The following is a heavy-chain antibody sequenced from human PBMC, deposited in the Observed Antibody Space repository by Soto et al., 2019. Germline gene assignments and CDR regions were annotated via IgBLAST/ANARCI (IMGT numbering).Heavy chain of an antibody. V-gene: IGHV4-59*08. Sequence: QVQLQESGPGLVKPSETLSLTCTVSGGSISSYYWSWIRQPPGKGLEWIGYIYYSGSTNYNPSHKSLATISVDTSKNPFSLKLSSVTAADTAVYYCARGGGSPDYWGQGTLVTVSS. CDR3: ARGGGSPDY. CDR2: IYYSGST. D-gene: IGHD1-26*01. J-gene: IGHJ4*02. CDR1: GGSISSYY.